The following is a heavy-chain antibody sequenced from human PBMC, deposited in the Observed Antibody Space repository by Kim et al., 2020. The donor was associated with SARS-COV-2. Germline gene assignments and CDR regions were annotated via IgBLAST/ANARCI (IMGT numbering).Heavy chain of an antibody. CDR2: IWYDGSNK. Sequence: GGSLRLSCAASGFTFSSYGMHWVRKAPGKGMEWVAVIWYDGSNKYYADSVKGRFTISRDNSKNTLYLQMNSLRAEDTAVYYCARSPKAYYYYYGMDVWGQGTTVTVSS. CDR3: ARSPKAYYYYYGMDV. V-gene: IGHV3-33*01. J-gene: IGHJ6*02. CDR1: GFTFSSYG.